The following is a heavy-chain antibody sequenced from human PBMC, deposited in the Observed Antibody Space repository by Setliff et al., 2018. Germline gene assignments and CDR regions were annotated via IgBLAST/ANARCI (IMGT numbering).Heavy chain of an antibody. CDR3: AKGYCSSTSCYVDY. V-gene: IGHV3-48*01. D-gene: IGHD2-2*01. CDR1: GFTFSRYW. CDR2: ISSSSSTT. Sequence: GGSLRLSCVTSGFTFSRYWMSWVRQAPGKGLEWVSYISSSSSTTYYADSVKGRFTISRDNSKNTLYLQMNSLRAGDMALYYCAKGYCSSTSCYVDYWGQGTLVTVSS. J-gene: IGHJ4*02.